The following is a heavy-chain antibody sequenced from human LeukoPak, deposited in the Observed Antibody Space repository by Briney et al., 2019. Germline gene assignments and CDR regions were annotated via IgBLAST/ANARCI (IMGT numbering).Heavy chain of an antibody. J-gene: IGHJ6*04. D-gene: IGHD3-16*01. V-gene: IGHV3-74*01. CDR3: ARDPGYKSWSPFWGGMDV. CDR2: ITRDGSST. CDR1: GFTFSSSW. Sequence: QPGGSLRLSCAASGFTFSSSWMHWVRQAPGKGLVWVSRITRDGSSTTYADSVKGRFTTSRDNAKNTLYLQMDSLRDDDTAVYYCARDPGYKSWSPFWGGMDVWGNGSTVTVSS.